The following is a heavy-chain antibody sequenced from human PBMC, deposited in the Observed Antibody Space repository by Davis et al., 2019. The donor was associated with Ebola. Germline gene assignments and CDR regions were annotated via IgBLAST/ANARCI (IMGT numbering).Heavy chain of an antibody. D-gene: IGHD2-15*01. J-gene: IGHJ5*02. Sequence: GESLKISCKGSGYSFTSYWIGWVRQMPGKGLEWMGIIYPGDSDTRYSPSFQGQVTISADKSISTVYLQWRSLKVSDTAMYYCARSPSGYSVRFDPWGQGTLVTVSS. CDR3: ARSPSGYSVRFDP. CDR1: GYSFTSYW. V-gene: IGHV5-51*01. CDR2: IYPGDSDT.